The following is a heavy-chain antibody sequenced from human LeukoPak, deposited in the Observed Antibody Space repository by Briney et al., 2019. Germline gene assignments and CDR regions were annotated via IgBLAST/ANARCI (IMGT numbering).Heavy chain of an antibody. CDR2: IYPGDSDT. CDR3: ARHPAGGSEGSYYYYYYMDV. D-gene: IGHD3-10*01. CDR1: GYSFTSYW. J-gene: IGHJ6*03. V-gene: IGHV5-51*01. Sequence: PGESLKISCKGSGYSFTSYWIGWVRQMPGKGLEWMGIIYPGDSDTRYSPSFQGQVTISADKSITTAYLQWSSLKASDTAMYYCARHPAGGSEGSYYYYYYMDVWGKGTTVTVSS.